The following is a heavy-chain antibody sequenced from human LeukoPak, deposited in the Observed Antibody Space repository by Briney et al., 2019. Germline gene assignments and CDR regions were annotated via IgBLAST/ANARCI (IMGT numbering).Heavy chain of an antibody. Sequence: SETLSLTCTVSGGSISSSSYYWGWIRQPPGKGLEWIGSIYYSGSTYYNPSLKSRATISVDTSKNQFSLKLSSVTAADTAVYYCARPEQQLTTDAFDIWGQGTMVTVSS. J-gene: IGHJ3*02. CDR3: ARPEQQLTTDAFDI. CDR2: IYYSGST. D-gene: IGHD6-13*01. CDR1: GGSISSSSYY. V-gene: IGHV4-39*07.